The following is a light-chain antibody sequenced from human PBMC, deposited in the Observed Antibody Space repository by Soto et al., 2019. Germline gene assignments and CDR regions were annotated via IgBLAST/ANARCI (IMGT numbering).Light chain of an antibody. V-gene: IGKV3-15*01. CDR3: QQYNNWPPYT. CDR2: GAS. J-gene: IGKJ2*01. Sequence: EIVMTQSPATLSVSPGERATLSCRASQSVSSNLAWYQQKPGQAPRLLIYGASTRATGIPARFSGSGSGTEVTLTISSMQSEDFEVYYCQQYNNWPPYTFGQGTKLEIK. CDR1: QSVSSN.